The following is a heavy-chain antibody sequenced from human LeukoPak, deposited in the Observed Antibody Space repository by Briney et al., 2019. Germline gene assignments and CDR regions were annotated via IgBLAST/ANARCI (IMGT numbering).Heavy chain of an antibody. V-gene: IGHV3-21*01. J-gene: IGHJ4*02. CDR2: ISSSSSYI. Sequence: GGSLRLSCAASGFTFSSYSMNWVRQAPGKGLEWVSSISSSSSYIYYADSVKGRFTISRDNAKNSLYLQMNSLRAEDTAVYYCAGGIAAAGTTFDYWGQGTLVTVSS. D-gene: IGHD6-13*01. CDR3: AGGIAAAGTTFDY. CDR1: GFTFSSYS.